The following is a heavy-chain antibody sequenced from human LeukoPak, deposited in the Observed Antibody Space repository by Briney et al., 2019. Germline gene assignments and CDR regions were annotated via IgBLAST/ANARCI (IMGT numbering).Heavy chain of an antibody. V-gene: IGHV3-23*01. D-gene: IGHD3-16*01. CDR1: GFTFSNYS. Sequence: GGSLRLSCAASGFTFSNYSMTWVRQAPGKGLEWVSAISGSGGSTYYADSVRGRFTLSRDNSKSTLYLQMNSLRAEDTAFYYCAKAGSRSFEGGNWFDPWGQGTLVTVSS. CDR2: ISGSGGST. CDR3: AKAGSRSFEGGNWFDP. J-gene: IGHJ5*02.